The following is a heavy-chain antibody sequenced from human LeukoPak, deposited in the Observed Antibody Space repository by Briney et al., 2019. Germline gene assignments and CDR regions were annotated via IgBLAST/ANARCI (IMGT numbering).Heavy chain of an antibody. D-gene: IGHD3-10*01. V-gene: IGHV4-39*01. Sequence: PSETLSLTCTVSGGSISSSSYYWGWIRQPPGKGLEWIGSIYYSGSTYYNPSLKSRVTISVDTSKNQFSLKLGSVTAADTAVYYCASYGSGWDYYGMDVWGQGTTVTVSS. CDR2: IYYSGST. CDR3: ASYGSGWDYYGMDV. J-gene: IGHJ6*02. CDR1: GGSISSSSYY.